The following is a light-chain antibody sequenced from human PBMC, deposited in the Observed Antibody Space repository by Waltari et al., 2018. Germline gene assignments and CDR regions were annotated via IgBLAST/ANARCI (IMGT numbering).Light chain of an antibody. CDR1: RDINNY. J-gene: IGKJ1*01. V-gene: IGKV1-33*01. CDR3: QHYDGVPPWT. CDR2: DAS. Sequence: DIQMTQSPSSLSASVGDRVTITCQASRDINNYLNWYQQKPGKAPKLLIYDASTLETGVPSRFSGSGSGTDCVVTISRLQPEDIATYYCQHYDGVPPWTFGQGTRVDFK.